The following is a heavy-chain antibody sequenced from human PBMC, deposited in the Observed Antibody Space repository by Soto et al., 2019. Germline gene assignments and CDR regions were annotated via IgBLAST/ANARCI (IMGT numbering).Heavy chain of an antibody. Sequence: GESLKISCNGSGYSFTSYWIGWGRQMPGKGLEWMGIIYPGDSDTRYSPSFQGQVTISADKSISTAYLQWSSLKASDTAMYYCARPYDSTQGGPPRNWYFDLWGRGTLVTVSS. CDR2: IYPGDSDT. CDR3: ARPYDSTQGGPPRNWYFDL. CDR1: GYSFTSYW. D-gene: IGHD3-22*01. J-gene: IGHJ2*01. V-gene: IGHV5-51*01.